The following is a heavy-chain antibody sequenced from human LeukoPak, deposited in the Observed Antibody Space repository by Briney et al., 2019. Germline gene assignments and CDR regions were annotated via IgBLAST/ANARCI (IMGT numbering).Heavy chain of an antibody. Sequence: SETLSLTCTDSGGSISSYYWSWIRQPPGKGLEWIGYIHYSGSTNYNSSLKSRVTISVDTSKNQFSLKLSSVIAADTAVYYCARVFAARHVDYWGQGTLVTVSS. CDR3: ARVFAARHVDY. CDR1: GGSISSYY. J-gene: IGHJ4*02. CDR2: IHYSGST. V-gene: IGHV4-59*01. D-gene: IGHD3-3*01.